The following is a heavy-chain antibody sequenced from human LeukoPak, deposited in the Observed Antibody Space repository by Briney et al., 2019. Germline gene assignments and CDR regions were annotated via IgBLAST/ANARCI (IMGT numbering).Heavy chain of an antibody. V-gene: IGHV1-69*05. D-gene: IGHD6-13*01. Sequence: ASVKVSCKASGGTFSSYAISWVRQAPGQGLEWMGGIIPIFGTANYAQKFQGRVTITTDESTSTAYMELSSLRSEDTAVYYCARGRAAAGTFYYFDYWGQGTLVTVSS. CDR3: ARGRAAAGTFYYFDY. CDR1: GGTFSSYA. J-gene: IGHJ4*02. CDR2: IIPIFGTA.